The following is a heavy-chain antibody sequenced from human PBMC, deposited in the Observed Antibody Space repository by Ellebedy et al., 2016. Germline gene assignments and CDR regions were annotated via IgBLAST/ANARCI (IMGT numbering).Heavy chain of an antibody. J-gene: IGHJ6*02. CDR1: GGTFSSYA. Sequence: ASVKVSCKASGGTFSSYAISWVRQAPGQGLEWVGRIIPILGIANYAQKFQGRVTITADKSTSTADMELSSLRSEDTAVYYCAREEGKSSSYTYYYYGMDVWGQGTTVTVSS. V-gene: IGHV1-69*04. CDR3: AREEGKSSSYTYYYYGMDV. D-gene: IGHD3-16*02. CDR2: IIPILGIA.